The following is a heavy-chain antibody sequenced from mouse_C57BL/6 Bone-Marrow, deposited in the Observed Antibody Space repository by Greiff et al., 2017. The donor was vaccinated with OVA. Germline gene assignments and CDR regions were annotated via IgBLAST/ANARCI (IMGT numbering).Heavy chain of an antibody. CDR2: IWTGGGT. V-gene: IGHV2-9-1*01. Sequence: VQLVESGPGLVAPSQSLSITCTVSGFSLTSYAISWVRQPPGKGLEWLGVIWTGGGTNYNSALKSRLSISKDNSKSQVFLKMNSLQTDDTARYYCARNSPITTVNAMDYWGQGTSVTVSS. D-gene: IGHD1-1*01. CDR3: ARNSPITTVNAMDY. J-gene: IGHJ4*01. CDR1: GFSLTSYA.